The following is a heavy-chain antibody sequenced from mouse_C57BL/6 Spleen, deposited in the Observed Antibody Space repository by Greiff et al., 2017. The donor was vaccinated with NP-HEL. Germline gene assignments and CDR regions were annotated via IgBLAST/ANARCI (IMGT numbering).Heavy chain of an antibody. J-gene: IGHJ4*01. Sequence: QVHVKQSGAELVRPGASVKLSCKASGYTFTDYYINWVKQRPGQGLEWIARIYPGSGNTYYNEKFKGKATLTAEKSSSTAYMQLSSLTSEDSAVDFCARDTTVVAPMDYWGQGTSVTVSS. CDR2: IYPGSGNT. D-gene: IGHD1-1*01. CDR1: GYTFTDYY. V-gene: IGHV1-76*01. CDR3: ARDTTVVAPMDY.